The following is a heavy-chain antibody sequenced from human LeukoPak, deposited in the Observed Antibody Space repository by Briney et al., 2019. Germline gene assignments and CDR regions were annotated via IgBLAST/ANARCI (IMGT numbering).Heavy chain of an antibody. Sequence: GGSLRLSFAASGFTFSSYSMNWVRQAPGKGLEWVSSISSSSSYIYYADSVKGRFTISRDNAKNSLYLQMNSLRAEDTAVYYCARLPVGSGKAYYYYMDVWGKGTTVTVSS. CDR3: ARLPVGSGKAYYYYMDV. CDR1: GFTFSSYS. D-gene: IGHD3-10*01. V-gene: IGHV3-21*01. J-gene: IGHJ6*03. CDR2: ISSSSSYI.